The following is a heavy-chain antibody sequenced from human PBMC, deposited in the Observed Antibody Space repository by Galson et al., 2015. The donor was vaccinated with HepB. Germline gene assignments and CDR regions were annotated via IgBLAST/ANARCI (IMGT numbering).Heavy chain of an antibody. CDR3: AKDPQTVFYCMDV. V-gene: IGHV3-30*18. Sequence: SLRLSCAGSGFTFSNYGMHWVRQAPGKGLEWVALISFDGSQKHYADSVEGRFTISRDNSKNTVYLQMNSLRVEDTAMYYCAKDPQTVFYCMDVWGQGTTVTVSS. D-gene: IGHD4-17*01. J-gene: IGHJ6*02. CDR1: GFTFSNYG. CDR2: ISFDGSQK.